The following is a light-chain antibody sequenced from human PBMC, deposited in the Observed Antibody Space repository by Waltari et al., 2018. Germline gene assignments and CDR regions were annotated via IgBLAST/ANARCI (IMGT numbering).Light chain of an antibody. CDR1: QTILYSSSNKNY. V-gene: IGKV4-1*01. Sequence: DIVMTQSPDSLTVSLGERATINCKSSQTILYSSSNKNYLAWYQQKPRQPPKLLIYWASTRESGVPDRFSGTGSGTDVTLTISRLQAEDVAVYYCQQYFKTPLTFGGGTKVEIK. CDR3: QQYFKTPLT. J-gene: IGKJ4*01. CDR2: WAS.